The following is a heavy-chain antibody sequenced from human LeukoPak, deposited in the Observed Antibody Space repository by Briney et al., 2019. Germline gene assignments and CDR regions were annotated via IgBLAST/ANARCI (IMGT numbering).Heavy chain of an antibody. V-gene: IGHV3-23*01. J-gene: IGHJ4*02. CDR1: GFTSSSYA. CDR2: ISGSGGST. Sequence: GGSLRFSCAASGFTSSSYAMSRLRQAPGKGLKSVSAISGSGGSTSYAASVKGRFTIARDNSKNTLYLQMNSMRAEDTAVFFFFKQKTAYEILTGYPIDYWGQGTLVTVSS. D-gene: IGHD3-9*01. CDR3: FKQKTAYEILTGYPIDY.